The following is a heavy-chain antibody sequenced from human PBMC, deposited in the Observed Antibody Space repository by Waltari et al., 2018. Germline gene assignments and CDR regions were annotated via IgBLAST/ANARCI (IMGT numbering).Heavy chain of an antibody. J-gene: IGHJ4*02. V-gene: IGHV3-7*01. D-gene: IGHD1-1*01. CDR3: ARALASQQNDY. CDR2: INEYGNEK. Sequence: EVQLVESGGVLVQPGGALKLSCAASGFHLGNNWMGCSRQAPGKGLEWVAKINEYGNEKYHLDSVKGRFTVSRDNVKNSLYLQMNNLRAEETAVYFCARALASQQNDYWGQGTLVTVSS. CDR1: GFHLGNNW.